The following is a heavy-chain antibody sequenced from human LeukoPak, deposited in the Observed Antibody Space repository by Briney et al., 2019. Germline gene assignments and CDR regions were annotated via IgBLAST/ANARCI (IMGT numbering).Heavy chain of an antibody. D-gene: IGHD6-13*01. CDR2: MNPSSGNT. J-gene: IGHJ6*02. CDR3: ARQRWLGAAAGRDYYYYYGMDV. Sequence: ASVKVSCKASGYTFTSYDINWVRQATGQGLEWMGWMNPSSGNTGYAQKFQGRVTMTRNTSISTAYMELSSLRSEDTAVYYCARQRWLGAAAGRDYYYYYGMDVWGQGTTVTVSS. CDR1: GYTFTSYD. V-gene: IGHV1-8*01.